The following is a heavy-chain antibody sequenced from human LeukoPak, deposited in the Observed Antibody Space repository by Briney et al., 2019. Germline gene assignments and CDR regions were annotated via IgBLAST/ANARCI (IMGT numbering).Heavy chain of an antibody. V-gene: IGHV1-69*13. CDR2: IIPIVGTA. CDR3: ARDQADCTNGVCYTYFDY. Sequence: ASVKVSCKASGGTFISYAISWVRQAPGQGLEWMGGIIPIVGTANYAQKFQGRVTITADESTSTAYMELSSLRSEDTAVYYCARDQADCTNGVCYTYFDYWGQGTLVTVSS. J-gene: IGHJ4*02. D-gene: IGHD2-8*01. CDR1: GGTFISYA.